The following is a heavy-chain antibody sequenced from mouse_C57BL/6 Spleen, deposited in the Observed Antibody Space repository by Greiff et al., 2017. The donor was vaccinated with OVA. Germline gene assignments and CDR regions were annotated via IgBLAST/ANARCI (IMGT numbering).Heavy chain of an antibody. CDR2: ISYDGST. Sequence: VQLKESGPGLVKPSQSLSLTCSVTGYSITSGYYWNWIRHFPGNKLEWMGYISYDGSTNYNPSLKNRISITRDTSKNQFFLKLISVTTEDTATYYYARDLIYYGNSYYFDYWGQGTTLTVSS. J-gene: IGHJ2*01. CDR3: ARDLIYYGNSYYFDY. D-gene: IGHD1-1*01. CDR1: GYSITSGYY. V-gene: IGHV3-6*01.